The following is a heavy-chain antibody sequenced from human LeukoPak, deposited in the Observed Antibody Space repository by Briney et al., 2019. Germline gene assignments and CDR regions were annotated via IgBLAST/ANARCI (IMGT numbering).Heavy chain of an antibody. CDR1: GVSISSSK. D-gene: IGHD1-26*01. J-gene: IGHJ4*02. V-gene: IGHV3-23*01. CDR2: ITGSGGRT. Sequence: ETLSLTCAVSGVSISSSKWWHWVRQAPGKGLEWVAAITGSGGRTYYADSVKGRFTISRDNSKNTLYLQMNSLRAEDTAIYYCAKEYTGTFSPFPSYFDNWGQGTLVTVSS. CDR3: AKEYTGTFSPFPSYFDN.